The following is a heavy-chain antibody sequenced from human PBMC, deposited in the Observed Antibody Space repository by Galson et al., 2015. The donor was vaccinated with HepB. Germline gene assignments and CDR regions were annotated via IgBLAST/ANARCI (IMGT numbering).Heavy chain of an antibody. CDR1: GFTFSRYA. J-gene: IGHJ6*02. CDR2: ISGSGGST. V-gene: IGHV3-23*01. Sequence: SLRLSCAASGFTFSRYAMSWVRQAPGKGLEWVSGISGSGGSTYYADSVKGRFTISRDNSKNTLFLQMNSLRAEDTAVYYCTTEDVARITTYYYGMDVWGQGTTVTVSS. CDR3: TTEDVARITTYYYGMDV. D-gene: IGHD5-24*01.